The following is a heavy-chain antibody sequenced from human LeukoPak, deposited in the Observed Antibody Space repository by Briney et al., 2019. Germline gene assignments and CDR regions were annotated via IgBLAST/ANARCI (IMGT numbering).Heavy chain of an antibody. J-gene: IGHJ6*03. CDR2: IYTSGST. V-gene: IGHV4-61*02. D-gene: IGHD3-10*01. CDR3: AREGQHRGYYYYYYMDV. CDR1: GGSISSGTYY. Sequence: PSETLSLTCTVSGGSISSGTYYWSWIRQPAGKGLEWIGRIYTSGSTNYNPSLKSRVTMSVDTSKNQFSLKLSSVTTADTAVYYCAREGQHRGYYYYYYMDVWGKGTTVTISS.